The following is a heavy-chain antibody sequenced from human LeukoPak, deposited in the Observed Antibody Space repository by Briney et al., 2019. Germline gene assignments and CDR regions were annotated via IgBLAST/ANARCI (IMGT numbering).Heavy chain of an antibody. CDR3: ARATRDGYDY. CDR1: GFTFRIYG. J-gene: IGHJ4*02. Sequence: GGSLRLSCVASGFTFRIYGMNWVRQAPGKGPEWVSYISHTSDSILYADSVKGRFTMSRDNAKKSLYLQMNSLRAEDSAVYYCARATRDGYDYWGQGTLVTVSS. CDR2: ISHTSDSI. D-gene: IGHD5-24*01. V-gene: IGHV3-48*01.